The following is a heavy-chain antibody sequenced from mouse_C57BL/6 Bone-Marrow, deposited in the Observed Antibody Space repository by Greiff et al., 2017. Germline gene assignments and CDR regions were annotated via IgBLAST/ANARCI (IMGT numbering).Heavy chain of an antibody. D-gene: IGHD2-4*01. J-gene: IGHJ1*03. CDR1: GFNIKDDY. CDR3: TTVYYDYDGPHCWYFDV. CDR2: IDPENGDT. V-gene: IGHV14-4*01. Sequence: EVQLQQSGAELVRPGASVKLSCTASGFNIKDDYMHWVKPRPEQGLEWIGWIDPENGDTEYASKFPGKATITADPSSTTAYLQLSSLTSEDTAVYYCTTVYYDYDGPHCWYFDVWGTGTTVTVSS.